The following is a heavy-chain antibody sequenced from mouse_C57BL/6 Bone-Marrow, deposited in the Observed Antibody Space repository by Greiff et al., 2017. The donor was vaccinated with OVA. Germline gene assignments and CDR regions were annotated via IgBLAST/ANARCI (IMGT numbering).Heavy chain of an antibody. D-gene: IGHD2-4*01. CDR3: ARLGDYDGDYYAMDY. J-gene: IGHJ4*01. CDR2: ISNLAYSI. V-gene: IGHV5-15*01. Sequence: EVKLMESGGGLVQPGGSLKLSCAASEFTFSDYGMAWVRQAPRKGPEWVAFISNLAYSIYYADTVTGRFTISRENAKNTLYLEMSSLRSEDTAMYYCARLGDYDGDYYAMDYWGQGTSVTVSS. CDR1: EFTFSDYG.